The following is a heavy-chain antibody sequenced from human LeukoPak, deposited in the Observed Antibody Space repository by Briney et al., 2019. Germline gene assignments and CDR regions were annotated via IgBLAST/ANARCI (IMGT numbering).Heavy chain of an antibody. D-gene: IGHD3-22*01. CDR1: GGTFSSYA. V-gene: IGHV1-69*04. CDR2: IIPILGIA. CDR3: ARDDYYDSSGYYGFLDY. J-gene: IGHJ4*02. Sequence: ASVKVSCKASGGTFSSYAISWVRQAPGQGLEWMGRIIPILGIANYAQKFQGRVTITADKSTSTAYMELSSLRSEDTAVYYCARDDYYDSSGYYGFLDYWGQGTLVTVSS.